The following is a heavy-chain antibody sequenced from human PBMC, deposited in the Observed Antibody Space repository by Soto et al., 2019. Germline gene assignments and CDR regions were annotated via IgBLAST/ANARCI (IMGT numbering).Heavy chain of an antibody. CDR3: AKEGGSGYSYGSPDY. V-gene: IGHV3-43*01. J-gene: IGHJ4*02. CDR2: ISWDGGST. Sequence: EVQLVESGGVVVQPGGSLRLSCAASGFTFDDYTMHWVRQAPGKGLEWVSLISWDGGSTYYADSVKGRFTISRDNSKNYLYMQMNSLRTEDTALDYCAKEGGSGYSYGSPDYWGQGPLLTVSS. CDR1: GFTFDDYT. D-gene: IGHD5-18*01.